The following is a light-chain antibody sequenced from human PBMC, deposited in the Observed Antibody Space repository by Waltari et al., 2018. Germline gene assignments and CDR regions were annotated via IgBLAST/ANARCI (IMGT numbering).Light chain of an antibody. Sequence: DIQMTQSPSSVSASVGDRVTITCRPSQSINNWLAWYQQKPGKAPQLLISAASNLQSGVPSRFSGSRSGTDYTLIINSLQPEDSATYFCQQANSFPRTFGRGTKVEIK. CDR2: AAS. CDR3: QQANSFPRT. CDR1: QSINNW. J-gene: IGKJ1*01. V-gene: IGKV1-12*01.